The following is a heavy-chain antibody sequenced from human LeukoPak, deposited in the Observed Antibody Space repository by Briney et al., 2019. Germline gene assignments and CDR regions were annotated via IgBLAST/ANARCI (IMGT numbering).Heavy chain of an antibody. CDR3: ARTIVGATRAFDI. CDR1: GGTFSSYA. J-gene: IGHJ3*02. V-gene: IGHV1-18*01. CDR2: ISAYNGNT. D-gene: IGHD1-26*01. Sequence: ASVKVSCKASGGTFSSYAISWVRQAPGQGLEWMGWISAYNGNTNYAQKLQGRVTMTTDTSTSTAYMELRSLRSDDTAVYYCARTIVGATRAFDIWGQGTMVTVSS.